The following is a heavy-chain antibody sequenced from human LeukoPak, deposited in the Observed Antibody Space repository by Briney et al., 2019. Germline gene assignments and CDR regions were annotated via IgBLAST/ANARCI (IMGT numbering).Heavy chain of an antibody. J-gene: IGHJ3*02. Sequence: GGSLRPSCAASGFTFSDYYMSWIRQAPGKGLEWVSYISSSGSTIYYADSVKGRFTISRDNAKNSLYLQMNSLRAEDTAVYCCARGWRAPGFAFDIWGQGTMVTVSS. D-gene: IGHD3-3*01. V-gene: IGHV3-11*01. CDR1: GFTFSDYY. CDR2: ISSSGSTI. CDR3: ARGWRAPGFAFDI.